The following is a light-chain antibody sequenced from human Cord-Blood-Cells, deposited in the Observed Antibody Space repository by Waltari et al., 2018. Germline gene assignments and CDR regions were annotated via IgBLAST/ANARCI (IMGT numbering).Light chain of an antibody. V-gene: IGLV2-14*02. CDR1: SSDVGSYNL. J-gene: IGLJ1*01. CDR2: DGS. CDR3: SSYTSSSTYV. Sequence: QSALTQPASVSGSPGQSITISCTGTSSDVGSYNLVSWYQQHPGKAPKLMIYDGSKRPLGFSNRCSGSKAGNTASLTISGLQAEDEADYYCSSYTSSSTYVFGTGTKVTVL.